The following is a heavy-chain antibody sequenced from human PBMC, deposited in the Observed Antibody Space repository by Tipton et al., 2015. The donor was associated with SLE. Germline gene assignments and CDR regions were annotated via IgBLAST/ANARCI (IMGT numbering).Heavy chain of an antibody. CDR2: IHHSGST. CDR1: GTSFSGYFH. V-gene: IGHV4-34*01. J-gene: IGHJ4*01. Sequence: TLSLTCAVSGTSFSGYFHWSWFRQSPGKGLEWIAEIHHSGSTHYNPSLKSRVTMSIDTSKNQFFLNLNSVTAADTAVYYCARRGATRPLDRRVSFFDYWGQGTPVTVSS. CDR3: ARRGATRPLDRRVSFFDY. D-gene: IGHD6-6*01.